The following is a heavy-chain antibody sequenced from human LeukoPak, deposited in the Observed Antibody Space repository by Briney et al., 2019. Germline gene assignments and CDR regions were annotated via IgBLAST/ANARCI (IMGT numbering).Heavy chain of an antibody. CDR1: GFTFSTYW. J-gene: IGHJ4*02. D-gene: IGHD4-17*01. V-gene: IGHV3-48*04. CDR2: ISTSGTNI. Sequence: GGSLRLSCAASGFTFSTYWMHWVRQAPGKGLEWVSYISTSGTNIYYADSVKGRFTISRDNAKNSLYLQMNSLRAEDTAVYYCARAFRDDYGDVKFDYWGQGTLVTVSS. CDR3: ARAFRDDYGDVKFDY.